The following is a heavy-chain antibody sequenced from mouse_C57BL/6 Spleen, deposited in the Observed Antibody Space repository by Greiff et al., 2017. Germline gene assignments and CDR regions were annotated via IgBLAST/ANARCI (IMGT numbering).Heavy chain of an antibody. Sequence: QVQLQQPGAELVRPGSSVKLSCKASGYTFTSYWMHWVKQRPIQGLEWIGNIYPSDSETHYNQKFKDKATLTVDKSSSTAYMQLRSLTSEDSAVYYCARERTAQALYYYAMDYWGQGTSVTVSS. CDR2: IYPSDSET. CDR1: GYTFTSYW. V-gene: IGHV1-52*01. D-gene: IGHD3-2*02. J-gene: IGHJ4*01. CDR3: ARERTAQALYYYAMDY.